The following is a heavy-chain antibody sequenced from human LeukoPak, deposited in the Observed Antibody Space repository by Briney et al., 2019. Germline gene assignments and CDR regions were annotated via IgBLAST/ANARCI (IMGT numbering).Heavy chain of an antibody. V-gene: IGHV3-21*01. Sequence: TGGSLRLSCAASGFTFSSYSMNWVRQAPGKGLEWVSSISSSSSYIYYADSVKGRFTISRDNAKNSLYVQMNSLRAEDTAVYYCARPTLTWGSGPDYWGQGTLVTVSS. CDR2: ISSSSSYI. CDR1: GFTFSSYS. CDR3: ARPTLTWGSGPDY. J-gene: IGHJ4*02. D-gene: IGHD7-27*01.